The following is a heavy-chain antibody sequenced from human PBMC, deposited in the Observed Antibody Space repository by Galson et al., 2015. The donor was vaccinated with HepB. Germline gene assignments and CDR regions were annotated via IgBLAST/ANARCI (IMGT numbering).Heavy chain of an antibody. CDR2: MNPNSGNT. Sequence: SVKVSCKASGYTFTSYGISWVRQAPGQGLEWMGWMNPNSGNTGYAQKFQGRVTMTRNTSISTAYMELSSLRSEDTAVYYCARARGYCSGGSCYMLDYWGQGTLVTVSS. V-gene: IGHV1-8*02. CDR1: GYTFTSYG. J-gene: IGHJ4*02. CDR3: ARARGYCSGGSCYMLDY. D-gene: IGHD2-15*01.